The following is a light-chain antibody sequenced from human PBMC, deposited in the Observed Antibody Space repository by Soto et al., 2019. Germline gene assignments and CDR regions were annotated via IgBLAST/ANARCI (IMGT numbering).Light chain of an antibody. CDR2: LDASGSY. Sequence: QSVLTQSSSASASLGSSVTLTCSLSSGYNNYIIAWHQQQPGKAPRHLMKLDASGSYNKGSGIPDRFSGSSSGADRYLTISNLQFEDEAVYYCEPWDSSTHVVFGGGTKLTVL. CDR1: SGYNNYI. J-gene: IGLJ2*01. CDR3: EPWDSSTHVV. V-gene: IGLV4-60*02.